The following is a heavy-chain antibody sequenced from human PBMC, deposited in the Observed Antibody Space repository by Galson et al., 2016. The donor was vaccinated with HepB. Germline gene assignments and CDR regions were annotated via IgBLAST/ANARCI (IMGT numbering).Heavy chain of an antibody. CDR1: GFTFSSYA. D-gene: IGHD2-21*01. CDR3: ASRLPGVSPGRN. V-gene: IGHV3-23*01. CDR2: IGSTGIDT. Sequence: SLRLSCAASGFTFSSYAMSWVRQAPGKGLEWVSVIGSTGIDTHYADPVRGRFTISRDNSKNTLYLQMNSLRAEDTAVYYCASRLPGVSPGRNWGQGTLVTVSS. J-gene: IGHJ4*02.